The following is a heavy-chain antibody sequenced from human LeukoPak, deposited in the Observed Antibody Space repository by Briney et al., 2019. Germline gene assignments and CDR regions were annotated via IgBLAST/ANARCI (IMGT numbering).Heavy chain of an antibody. J-gene: IGHJ6*03. V-gene: IGHV1-3*01. D-gene: IGHD7-27*01. CDR3: AILGTNLYMDV. Sequence: GASVKVSCKASGYIFTDYAIHWLRQAPGQRPEWMGWMNAGNGNTKYSQKFQGRITLIRDTSAATAYMELSSLRRDDLAVYYCAILGTNLYMDVWGKGTTVTVSS. CDR2: MNAGNGNT. CDR1: GYIFTDYA.